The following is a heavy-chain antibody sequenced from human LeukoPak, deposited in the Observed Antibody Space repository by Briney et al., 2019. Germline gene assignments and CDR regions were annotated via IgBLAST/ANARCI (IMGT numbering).Heavy chain of an antibody. CDR3: TRGGPGGNWFDP. CDR1: GFTFSSYW. J-gene: IGHJ5*02. CDR2: INSDGSST. V-gene: IGHV3-74*01. Sequence: PGGSLRLSCAASGFTFSSYWMLWVRQAPGKGLLWVSRINSDGSSTSYADSVKGRFTISRDNAKNTLYLQMNSLRAEDTAVYYWTRGGPGGNWFDPWGQGTLVTVSS. D-gene: IGHD2-2*01.